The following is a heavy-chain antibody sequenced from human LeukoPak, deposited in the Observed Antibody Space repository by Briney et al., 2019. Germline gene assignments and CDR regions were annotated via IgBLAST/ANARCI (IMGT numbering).Heavy chain of an antibody. V-gene: IGHV4-39*07. CDR2: IYYSGST. D-gene: IGHD6-13*01. J-gene: IGHJ4*02. CDR1: GGSISSSSYY. Sequence: SETLSLTCTVSGGSISSSSYYWGWIRQPPGKGLEWIGSIYYSGSTYYNPSLKSRVTISVDTSKNQFSLKLSSVTAADTAVYYCARTPILIAAAGTWLDYWGQGTLVTVSS. CDR3: ARTPILIAAAGTWLDY.